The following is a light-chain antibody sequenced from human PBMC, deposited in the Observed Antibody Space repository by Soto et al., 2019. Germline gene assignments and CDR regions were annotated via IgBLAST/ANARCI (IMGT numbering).Light chain of an antibody. CDR2: SAS. V-gene: IGKV3-15*01. CDR3: QQYHNVWT. J-gene: IGKJ1*01. CDR1: HYFYSN. Sequence: EIVMTQSPATLSVSPGDRVTISCTATHYFYSNVAWIQQRPGQAPRLLISSASTRATGTPPRFSGSGSGTEFTLTITSLQYEDVALYYCQQYHNVWTFGQGTEVEIK.